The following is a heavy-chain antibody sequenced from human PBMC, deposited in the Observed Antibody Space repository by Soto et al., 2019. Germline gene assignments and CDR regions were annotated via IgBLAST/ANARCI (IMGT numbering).Heavy chain of an antibody. Sequence: SETLSLTCTVSGGSISSGDYYWSWIRQPPGKGLEWIGYIYYSGSTYYNPSLKSRVTISVDTSKNQFSLELSSVTAADTAVYYCARALPYCTNGVCYTSPWFAPWGQGTLVTVSA. V-gene: IGHV4-30-4*01. J-gene: IGHJ5*02. CDR2: IYYSGST. CDR1: GGSISSGDYY. D-gene: IGHD2-8*01. CDR3: ARALPYCTNGVCYTSPWFAP.